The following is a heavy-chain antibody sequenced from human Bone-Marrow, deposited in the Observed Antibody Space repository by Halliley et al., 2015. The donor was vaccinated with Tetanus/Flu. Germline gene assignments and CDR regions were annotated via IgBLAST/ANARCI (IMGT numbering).Heavy chain of an antibody. CDR3: ARSDYGSAGSQHD. D-gene: IGHD3-10*01. Sequence: TLSLTCTVSGGSIRSYYWSWIRQPPGKGLEWIGYISHSGNTNYKPSLKSRVTISIDTSKNQFSLKGSSVTAADTAVYYCARSDYGSAGSQHDWGQGALVTVSS. CDR2: ISHSGNT. CDR1: GGSIRSYY. V-gene: IGHV4-59*01. J-gene: IGHJ4*02.